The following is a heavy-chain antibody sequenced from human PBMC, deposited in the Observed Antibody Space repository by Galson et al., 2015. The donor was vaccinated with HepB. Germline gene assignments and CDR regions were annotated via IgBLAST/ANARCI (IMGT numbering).Heavy chain of an antibody. CDR1: GFTFSGSA. CDR2: IRSKASDYAT. CDR3: LRLGHLSGYSSS. D-gene: IGHD6-13*01. Sequence: SLRLSCAASGFTFSGSAIHWVRQASGKGPEWVGRIRSKASDYATAYAASLKGRFTISRDDSKNTAYLHMNSPKTEDTAVYYCLRLGHLSGYSSSCGQGTLVTVSS. V-gene: IGHV3-73*01. J-gene: IGHJ4*02.